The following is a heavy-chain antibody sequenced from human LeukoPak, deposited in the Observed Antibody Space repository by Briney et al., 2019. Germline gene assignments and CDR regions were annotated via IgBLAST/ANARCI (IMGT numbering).Heavy chain of an antibody. CDR3: ARVGIVGPTSYFDY. V-gene: IGHV1-46*01. D-gene: IGHD1-26*01. J-gene: IGHJ4*02. CDR1: GYTFSIYY. CDR2: INPSDGST. Sequence: ASVKVSCKASGYTFSIYYIHWVRQAPGQGLEWMGLINPSDGSTTYAQRFQGGVTMTRDTSTNTVYVGLSGLRSEDTAVYYCARVGIVGPTSYFDYWGQGTLVAVSS.